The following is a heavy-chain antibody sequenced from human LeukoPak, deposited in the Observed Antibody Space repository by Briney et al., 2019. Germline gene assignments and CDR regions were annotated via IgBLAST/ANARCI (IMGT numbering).Heavy chain of an antibody. CDR1: GGSISSYY. V-gene: IGHV4-59*12. CDR3: AREKGDYYDSS. J-gene: IGHJ4*02. D-gene: IGHD3-22*01. Sequence: SETLSLTCTVSGGSISSYYWSWIRQPPGKGLEWIGYIYYSGSTNYNPSLKSRVTISVDTSKNQISLKLSSVTAADTAVYYCAREKGDYYDSSWGQGTLVTVSS. CDR2: IYYSGST.